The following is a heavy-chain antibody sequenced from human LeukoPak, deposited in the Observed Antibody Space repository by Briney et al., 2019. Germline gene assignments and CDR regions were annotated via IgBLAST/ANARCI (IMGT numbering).Heavy chain of an antibody. Sequence: GGSLRLSCAASGFTFDDYAMHWVRQAPGKGLEWVSGISWNSGSIGYADSVKGRFTISRDNAKNSLYLRMNSLRAEDTALYYCAKSLDYYYGMDVWGQGTTVTVSS. V-gene: IGHV3-9*01. CDR3: AKSLDYYYGMDV. CDR1: GFTFDDYA. CDR2: ISWNSGSI. J-gene: IGHJ6*02.